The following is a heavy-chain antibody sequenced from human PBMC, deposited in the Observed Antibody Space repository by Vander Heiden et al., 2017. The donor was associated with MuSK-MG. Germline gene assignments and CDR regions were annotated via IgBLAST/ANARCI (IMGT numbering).Heavy chain of an antibody. CDR1: GYTFTDYY. CDR3: ARGYSNIKGVVIRY. J-gene: IGHJ4*02. D-gene: IGHD3-3*01. V-gene: IGHV1-2*02. Sequence: QVQLVQSGAEVTKPEASVKVSCEPSGYTFTDYYIHWVRQAPGQGLEWMGWINPNNGDTDYAQNFQGRVTMTRDTSISTAYMELSRLRSDDTAVYYCARGYSNIKGVVIRYWGQGTLVTVSS. CDR2: INPNNGDT.